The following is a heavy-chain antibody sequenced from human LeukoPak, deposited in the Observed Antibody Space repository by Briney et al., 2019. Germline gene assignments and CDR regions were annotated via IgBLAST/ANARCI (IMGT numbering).Heavy chain of an antibody. V-gene: IGHV1-18*01. CDR3: ARDEGRNYYDY. Sequence: GASVKVSCKASGYTFTNYGISWVRQAPGQGLEWMGWMSANNGNTNFAQKFQGRVTMTTDISTSTAYMELRSLRSDDTAVYYCARDEGRNYYDYWGQGTLVTVSS. CDR2: MSANNGNT. CDR1: GYTFTNYG. D-gene: IGHD3-10*01. J-gene: IGHJ4*02.